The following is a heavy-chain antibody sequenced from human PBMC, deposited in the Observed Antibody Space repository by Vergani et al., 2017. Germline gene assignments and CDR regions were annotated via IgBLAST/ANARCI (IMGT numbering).Heavy chain of an antibody. CDR3: ARARQHKTVLVDI. J-gene: IGHJ3*02. D-gene: IGHD1-14*01. CDR1: GFTFTSSA. Sequence: QMQLVQSGPEVKKPGTSVKVSCKASGFTFTSSAVQWVRQARGQRLEWIGWIVVGSGNTNYAQQFQERVTITRDMSTSTAYMELSSLRSEDTAVYYCARARQHKTVLVDIWGQGTMVTVSS. V-gene: IGHV1-58*01. CDR2: IVVGSGNT.